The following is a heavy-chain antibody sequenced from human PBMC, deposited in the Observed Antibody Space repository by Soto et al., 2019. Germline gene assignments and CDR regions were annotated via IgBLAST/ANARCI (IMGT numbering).Heavy chain of an antibody. CDR3: ARDRWGIAARPDDYYYYGMDV. Sequence: KASETLSLTCTVSGGSISSGDYYWSWIRQPPGKGLEWIGYIYYSGSTYYNPSLKSRVTISVDTSKNQFSLKLSSVTAADTAVYYCARDRWGIAARPDDYYYYGMDVWGQGTTVTVSS. V-gene: IGHV4-30-4*02. J-gene: IGHJ6*02. D-gene: IGHD6-6*01. CDR1: GGSISSGDYY. CDR2: IYYSGST.